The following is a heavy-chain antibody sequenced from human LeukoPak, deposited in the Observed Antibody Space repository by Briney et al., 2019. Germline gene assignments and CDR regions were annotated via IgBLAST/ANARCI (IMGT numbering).Heavy chain of an antibody. D-gene: IGHD6-19*01. V-gene: IGHV3-23*01. Sequence: GGSLRLSCAASGFTFSSYAMSWVRQAPGKGLEWVSAIRGSGGTTYYADSVKGRFTISRDNSKNSLYLQMNSLRAEDTAVYYCAKDTQQCSARGNCYHMQVWGEGNPVTVSS. CDR3: AKDTQQCSARGNCYHMQV. CDR2: IRGSGGTT. CDR1: GFTFSSYA. J-gene: IGHJ6*03.